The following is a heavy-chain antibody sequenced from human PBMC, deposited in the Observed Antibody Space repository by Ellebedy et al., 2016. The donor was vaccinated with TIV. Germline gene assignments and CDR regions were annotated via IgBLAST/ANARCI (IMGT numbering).Heavy chain of an antibody. D-gene: IGHD2-2*01. V-gene: IGHV3-30*18. CDR2: LSYDGSNE. CDR3: AKPSVGHCNSAICYVFDY. CDR1: GFTFSSYS. Sequence: PGGSLRLSCAASGFTFSSYSMHWVRQAPGKGLEWVAALSYDGSNEYYEESVKGRFTISRDSSKNTIYLQMNSLGAEDTAVDYCAKPSVGHCNSAICYVFDYWGQGAQVTVSS. J-gene: IGHJ4*02.